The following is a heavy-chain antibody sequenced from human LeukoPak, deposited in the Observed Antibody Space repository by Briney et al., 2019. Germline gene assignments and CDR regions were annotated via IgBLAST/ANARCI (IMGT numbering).Heavy chain of an antibody. D-gene: IGHD2-15*01. CDR1: GFTFSNAW. Sequence: GGSLRLSCAASGFTFSNAWMSWVRQAPGKGLEWVGRIKSKTDGWTTDYAAPVKGRFTISRDDSKNTLYLHMNSLKTEDTAVYYCTALPYCSGGSCYTKWFDPWGQGTLVTGSS. J-gene: IGHJ5*02. V-gene: IGHV3-15*01. CDR3: TALPYCSGGSCYTKWFDP. CDR2: IKSKTDGWTT.